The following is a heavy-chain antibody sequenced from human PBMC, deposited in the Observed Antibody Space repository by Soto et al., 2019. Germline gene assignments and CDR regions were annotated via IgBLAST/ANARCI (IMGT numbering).Heavy chain of an antibody. J-gene: IGHJ4*02. CDR2: ISGSGGST. V-gene: IGHV3-23*01. CDR3: AKSGYGDYAPGGYY. CDR1: GFTFSSYA. Sequence: EVQLLESGGGLVQPGGSLRLSCAASGFTFSSYAMSWVRQAPGKGLEWVSAISGSGGSTYYADSVKGRFTISRDNSKNTLYLQMNSLRAEDTAVYDCAKSGYGDYAPGGYYWGQGTLVTVSS. D-gene: IGHD4-17*01.